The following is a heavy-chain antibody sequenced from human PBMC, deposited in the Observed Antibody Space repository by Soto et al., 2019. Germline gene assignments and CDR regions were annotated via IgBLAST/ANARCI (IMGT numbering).Heavy chain of an antibody. CDR1: GYTFTSYG. Sequence: GASVKVPCKASGYTFTSYGINWVRQAPGQGLEWMGWISAYNGNTNYAQELQGRVTMTTDTSTSTAYMELRSLRSDDTAVYYCARGLPSRSGDSYGYGYYYYYGMDVWGQGTTVTVS. CDR3: ARGLPSRSGDSYGYGYYYYYGMDV. CDR2: ISAYNGNT. J-gene: IGHJ6*02. D-gene: IGHD5-18*01. V-gene: IGHV1-18*04.